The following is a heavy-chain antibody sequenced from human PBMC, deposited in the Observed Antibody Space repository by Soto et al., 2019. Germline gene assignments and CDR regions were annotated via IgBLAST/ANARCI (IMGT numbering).Heavy chain of an antibody. CDR1: GFPFSSYW. J-gene: IGHJ4*02. CDR3: VRDYDSSGFNSGY. CDR2: VGSDGRPT. Sequence: GGTLRLSCVAYGFPFSSYWMHWIRKDPGKGLMWVSQVGSDGRPTTYADSVKGRFTISRDNARNTLYLQMNSMRADDTAMYYCVRDYDSSGFNSGYWGQGTLVTVSS. D-gene: IGHD3-22*01. V-gene: IGHV3-74*03.